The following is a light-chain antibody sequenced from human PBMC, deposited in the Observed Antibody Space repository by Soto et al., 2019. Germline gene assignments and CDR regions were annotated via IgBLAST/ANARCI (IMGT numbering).Light chain of an antibody. V-gene: IGKV3-20*01. CDR3: QQYGSTPPT. CDR1: QSVSSSY. J-gene: IGKJ2*01. CDR2: GVS. Sequence: EIVLTQSPGTLSLSPGERATLSCRASQSVSSSYLAWYQQKPGQAPRLLIYGVSNRATGIPDRFSGSGSGTDFSLTISRLKPDDCAVYICQQYGSTPPTFGQGTKLEIK.